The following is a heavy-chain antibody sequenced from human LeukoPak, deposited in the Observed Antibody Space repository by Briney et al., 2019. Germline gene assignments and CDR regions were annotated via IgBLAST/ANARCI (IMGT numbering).Heavy chain of an antibody. D-gene: IGHD3-22*01. CDR3: ARDPYYYDSSGRAPRLGDMDV. CDR2: ISYDGSNK. V-gene: IGHV3-30*04. J-gene: IGHJ6*02. Sequence: PGGSLRLSCAASGFIFSTYAMHWVRQAPGKGLEWVAVISYDGSNKYYADSVKGRFTISRDNSKNTLYLQMNSLRAEDTAVYYCARDPYYYDSSGRAPRLGDMDVWGQGTTVTVSS. CDR1: GFIFSTYA.